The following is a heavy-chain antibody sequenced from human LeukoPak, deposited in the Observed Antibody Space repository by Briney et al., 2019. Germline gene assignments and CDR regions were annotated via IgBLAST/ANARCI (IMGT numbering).Heavy chain of an antibody. Sequence: GGSLRLSCAASGFTFSSYEMNWVRQAPGKGLEWVSYISSSGRTIYYADSVKGRFTISRDNAKNSLYLQMNSLKASDTAMYYCARLSGGSYSGFDYWGQGTLVTVSS. CDR3: ARLSGGSYSGFDY. CDR2: ISSSGRTI. J-gene: IGHJ4*02. D-gene: IGHD1-26*01. V-gene: IGHV3-48*03. CDR1: GFTFSSYE.